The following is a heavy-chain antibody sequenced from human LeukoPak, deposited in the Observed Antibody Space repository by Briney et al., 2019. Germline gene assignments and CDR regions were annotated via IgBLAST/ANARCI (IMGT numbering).Heavy chain of an antibody. CDR2: MNPNSGNT. D-gene: IGHD3-22*01. V-gene: IGHV1-8*01. CDR1: GYTFTSYD. CDR3: ARGRSGSHYDAFDI. Sequence: GASVKVSCKASGYTFTSYDINWVRQATGQGLEWMGWMNPNSGNTGYAQKFQGRVTMTRNTSISTAYMELSSLRSDDTAVYYCARGRSGSHYDAFDIWGQGTMVTVSS. J-gene: IGHJ3*02.